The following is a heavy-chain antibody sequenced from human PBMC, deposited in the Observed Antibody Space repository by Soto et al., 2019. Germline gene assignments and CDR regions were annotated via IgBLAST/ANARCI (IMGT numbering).Heavy chain of an antibody. J-gene: IGHJ4*02. CDR2: IYYSGST. Sequence: KPSETLSLTCTVSGGSISSGGYYWSWIRQHPGKGLEWIGYIYYSGSTYYNPSLKSRVTISVDTSKNQFSLKLSSVTAADMAVYYCARDEGLNGVWRKYYFDYWGQGTLVTVSS. V-gene: IGHV4-31*03. CDR1: GGSISSGGYY. D-gene: IGHD2-8*01. CDR3: ARDEGLNGVWRKYYFDY.